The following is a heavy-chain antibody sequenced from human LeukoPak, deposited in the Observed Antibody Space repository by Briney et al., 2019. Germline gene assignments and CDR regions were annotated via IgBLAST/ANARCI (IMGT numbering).Heavy chain of an antibody. D-gene: IGHD3-22*01. CDR2: ISYDGSNK. V-gene: IGHV3-30*04. CDR1: GFTFSSYA. CDR3: AREMYYYDSSGTVDY. Sequence: PGGSLRLSCAASGFTFSSYAMHWVRQAPGKGLEWVAVISYDGSNKYYADSVKGRFTISRDNSKNTLYLQMNSLRAEDTAVYYCAREMYYYDSSGTVDYWGQGTLVTVSS. J-gene: IGHJ4*02.